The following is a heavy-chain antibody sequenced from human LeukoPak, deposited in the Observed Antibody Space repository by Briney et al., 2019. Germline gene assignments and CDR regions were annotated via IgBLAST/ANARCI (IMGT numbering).Heavy chain of an antibody. Sequence: SETLSLTCTVSGGSISSYYWSWIRQPPGKGLEYIGYVYDTGSTNYGPSLKSRVTISVDTSKNQFSLKLSSVTAADTAKYFCARAKPGSPPDYWGQGTLVTVSS. V-gene: IGHV4-59*01. CDR2: VYDTGST. CDR3: ARAKPGSPPDY. J-gene: IGHJ4*02. D-gene: IGHD3-10*01. CDR1: GGSISSYY.